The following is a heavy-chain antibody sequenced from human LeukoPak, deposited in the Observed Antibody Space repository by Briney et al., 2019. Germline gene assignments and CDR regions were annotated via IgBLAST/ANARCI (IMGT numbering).Heavy chain of an antibody. J-gene: IGHJ3*02. Sequence: GGSLRRYCAASGFTFSSYGMHWVRQAPGKGLEWVAFIRYDGSNKYYADSVKGRFTISRDNSKNTLYLQMNSLRAEDTAVYYCATTDYGSGSVNAFDIWGQGTMVTVSS. CDR2: IRYDGSNK. CDR1: GFTFSSYG. D-gene: IGHD3-10*01. CDR3: ATTDYGSGSVNAFDI. V-gene: IGHV3-30*02.